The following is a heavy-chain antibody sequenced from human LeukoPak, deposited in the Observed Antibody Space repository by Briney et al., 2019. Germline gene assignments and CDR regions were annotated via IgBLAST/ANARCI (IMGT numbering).Heavy chain of an antibody. D-gene: IGHD4-17*01. J-gene: IGHJ6*03. V-gene: IGHV4-4*07. CDR2: IYSSGGT. CDR3: ARVTTVTTKYYYYYYMDV. Sequence: SETLSLTCTVSGGSISSYYWSWIRQPAGKGLEWIGRIYSSGGTNYNPSLRSRITMSVDTSKNQFSLQLTSVTAADTAVYYCARVTTVTTKYYYYYYMDVWGKGTTVTVSS. CDR1: GGSISSYY.